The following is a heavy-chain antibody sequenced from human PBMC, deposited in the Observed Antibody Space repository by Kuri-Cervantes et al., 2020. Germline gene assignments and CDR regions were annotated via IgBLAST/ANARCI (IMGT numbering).Heavy chain of an antibody. J-gene: IGHJ5*02. CDR3: ARGVSSSIARYNWFEP. CDR2: IYYSGST. CDR1: GGSISSYY. D-gene: IGHD6-6*01. V-gene: IGHV4-59*01. Sequence: SETLSLTCTVSGGSISSYYWSWIRQPPGKGLEWIGYIYYSGSTTYNPSLKSRVTISVDKSKTQFSLRLSSGTAADTAVYYYARGVSSSIARYNWFEPWGQGTLVTVSS.